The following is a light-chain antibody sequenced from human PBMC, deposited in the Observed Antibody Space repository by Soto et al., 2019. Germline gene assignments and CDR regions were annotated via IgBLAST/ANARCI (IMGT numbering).Light chain of an antibody. V-gene: IGLV3-21*02. CDR2: VDS. CDR3: QVWDTISDQYV. J-gene: IGLJ1*01. CDR1: NIESKS. Sequence: SYELTQPPSVSVAPGQTARITCGGNNIESKSVHWYQQRPGQAPVLVIYVDSDRPSGIPDRFSASTSGNTAAPTISRVEAGDEADYYCQVWDTISDQYVFGSGTNVTVL.